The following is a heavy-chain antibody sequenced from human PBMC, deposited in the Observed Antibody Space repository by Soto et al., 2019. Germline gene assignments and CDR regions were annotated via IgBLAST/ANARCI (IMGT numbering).Heavy chain of an antibody. CDR2: IYYSGST. J-gene: IGHJ4*02. CDR3: ERQHNS. Sequence: ESLSLTCTGSGGSISRYFWSWIGPPPGKGLEWIGYIYYSGSTNYNPSLKSRVTISVDTSKNQFSLKRSSVTAADAAVYYWERQHNSWARGTLVTVSA. CDR1: GGSISRYF. V-gene: IGHV4-59*08.